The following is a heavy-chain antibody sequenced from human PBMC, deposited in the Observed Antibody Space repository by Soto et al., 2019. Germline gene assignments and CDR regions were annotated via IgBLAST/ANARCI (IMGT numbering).Heavy chain of an antibody. CDR3: ARATRGWYFDY. Sequence: GGSLRLSCAASGFTFSSYGMHWVRQAPGKGLEWVAVIWYDGSNKYYADSVKGRFTISRDNSKNTLYLQMNSLRAEDTAVYYCARATRGWYFDYWGQGTLVTVSS. CDR1: GFTFSSYG. V-gene: IGHV3-33*01. J-gene: IGHJ4*02. D-gene: IGHD2-15*01. CDR2: IWYDGSNK.